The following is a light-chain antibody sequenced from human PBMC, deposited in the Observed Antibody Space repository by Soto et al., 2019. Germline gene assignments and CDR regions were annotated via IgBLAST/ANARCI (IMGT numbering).Light chain of an antibody. CDR3: QKYNNWPFS. J-gene: IGKJ1*01. V-gene: IGKV3-15*01. Sequence: IVLTQARVTLFVSPGHRAILRFRDGQGVTTNFAWYQQKSGQPPRILIYDVSHRATGVPDRLSGTGSETDLNLTISGLQSEDSAVYFCQKYNNWPFSFGQGTKVDIK. CDR2: DVS. CDR1: QGVTTN.